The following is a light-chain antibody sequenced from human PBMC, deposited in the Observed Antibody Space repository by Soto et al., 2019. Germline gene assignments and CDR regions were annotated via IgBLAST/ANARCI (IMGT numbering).Light chain of an antibody. CDR3: AAWDDSVSGPV. V-gene: IGLV1-47*01. CDR1: SSNIGSNY. CDR2: RNN. Sequence: QSVLTQPPSASGSPGQRVTISCSGSSSNIGSNYVYWYQQFPATAPKLLIYRNNQRPSGVPDRFSTSKSGTSASLAISGLRSEDEADYYCAAWDDSVSGPVFGGGTQLTVL. J-gene: IGLJ2*01.